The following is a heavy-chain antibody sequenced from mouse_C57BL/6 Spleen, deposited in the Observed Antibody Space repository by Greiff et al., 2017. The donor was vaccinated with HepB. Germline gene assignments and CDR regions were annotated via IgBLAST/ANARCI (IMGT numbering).Heavy chain of an antibody. D-gene: IGHD1-1*01. J-gene: IGHJ1*03. Sequence: VKLVESGPGLVQPSQSLSITCTVSGFSLTSYGVHWVRQPPGKGLEWLGVIWSGGSTDYNAAFISRLSISKDNSKSQVFFKMNSLQADDTAIYYCAKSPYYYGSSSWYFDVWGTGTTVTVSS. CDR1: GFSLTSYG. CDR2: IWSGGST. V-gene: IGHV2-4*01. CDR3: AKSPYYYGSSSWYFDV.